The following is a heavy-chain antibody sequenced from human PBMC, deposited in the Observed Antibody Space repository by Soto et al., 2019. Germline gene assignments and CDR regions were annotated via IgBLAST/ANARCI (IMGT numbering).Heavy chain of an antibody. D-gene: IGHD2-15*01. J-gene: IGHJ5*02. V-gene: IGHV5-51*01. CDR1: GYSFTNYW. Sequence: PGESLKISCQGSGYSFTNYWVGWVRQIPGKGLEWMGIIHPGDSDTRYSPFFQGQVTISADKSISTAYLQMNSLKTEDTAVYYCTTDPDCSGGSCYPTLRWFDPWGQGTLVTVSS. CDR2: IHPGDSDT. CDR3: TTDPDCSGGSCYPTLRWFDP.